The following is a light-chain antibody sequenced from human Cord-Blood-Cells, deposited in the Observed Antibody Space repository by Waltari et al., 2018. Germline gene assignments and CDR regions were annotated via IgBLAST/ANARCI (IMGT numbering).Light chain of an antibody. J-gene: IGLJ1*01. CDR1: SSDVGGYNY. CDR3: SSYTSSSTLV. CDR2: EVS. V-gene: IGLV2-14*01. Sequence: QSALTQPASVSGSPGQSITISCTGTSSDVGGYNYVSWYQQHPGKAPKLMIYEVSNRPAGVSKRFSGSKSGNTASLTISGLQAEYEADYYCSSYTSSSTLVFGTGTKVTVL.